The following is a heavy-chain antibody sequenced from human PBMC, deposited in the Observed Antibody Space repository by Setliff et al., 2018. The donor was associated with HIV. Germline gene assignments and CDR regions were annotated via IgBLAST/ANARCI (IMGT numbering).Heavy chain of an antibody. CDR1: GYTLTELS. J-gene: IGHJ3*02. D-gene: IGHD2-21*02. V-gene: IGHV1-24*01. CDR3: ATVSHTTVPAHDAFDI. CDR2: FDPEDGNT. Sequence: ASVKVSCKVSGYTLTELSRHWVRQAPGKGLEWMGGFDPEDGNTIYAQKFQGRVTMTADTSTDTAYMELSSLRSEDTAVYYCATVSHTTVPAHDAFDIWGQGTMVTVSS.